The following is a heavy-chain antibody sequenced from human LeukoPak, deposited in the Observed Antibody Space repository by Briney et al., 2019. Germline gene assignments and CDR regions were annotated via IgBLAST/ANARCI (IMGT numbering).Heavy chain of an antibody. V-gene: IGHV1-69*05. CDR1: GGTFSSYA. CDR2: IIPIFGTA. D-gene: IGHD6-13*01. Sequence: SVKVSCKASGGTFSSYAISWVRQAPGQGLEWMGGIIPIFGTANYAQKFQSRVTITTDESTSTAYMELSSLRSEDTAVYYCARRIAAAGNEYFQHWGQGTLVTVSS. CDR3: ARRIAAAGNEYFQH. J-gene: IGHJ1*01.